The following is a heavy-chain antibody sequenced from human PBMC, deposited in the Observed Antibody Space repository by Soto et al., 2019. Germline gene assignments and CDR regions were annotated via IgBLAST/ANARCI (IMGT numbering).Heavy chain of an antibody. CDR3: ARKSIAVAGYYYYYYDMDV. J-gene: IGHJ6*02. D-gene: IGHD6-19*01. CDR2: IIPIFGTA. Sequence: SVKVSCKASGGTFSSYAISWVRQAPGQGLEWMGGIIPIFGTANYAQKFQGRVTITADESTSTAYMELSSLRSEDTAVYYCARKSIAVAGYYYYYYDMDVWGQGTTVTVS. V-gene: IGHV1-69*13. CDR1: GGTFSSYA.